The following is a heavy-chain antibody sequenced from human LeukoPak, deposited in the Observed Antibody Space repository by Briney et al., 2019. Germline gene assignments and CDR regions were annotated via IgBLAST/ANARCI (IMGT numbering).Heavy chain of an antibody. Sequence: SVKVSCKASGGTFSSYAISWVRQAPGQGLEWMGGIIPIFGIANYAQKFQGRVTITADKSTSTAYMELSSLRSEDTAVYYCARERADSSGYYPPGPWGQGTLVTVSS. CDR2: IIPIFGIA. CDR3: ARERADSSGYYPPGP. V-gene: IGHV1-69*17. J-gene: IGHJ5*02. D-gene: IGHD3-22*01. CDR1: GGTFSSYA.